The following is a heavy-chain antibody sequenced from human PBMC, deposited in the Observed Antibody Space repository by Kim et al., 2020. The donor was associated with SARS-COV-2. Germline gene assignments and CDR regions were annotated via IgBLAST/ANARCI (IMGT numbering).Heavy chain of an antibody. V-gene: IGHV3-74*01. CDR3: ASYDYDSSVR. Sequence: GGSLRLSCAASGFTFSSYWMHWVRQAPGKGLVWVSRLNSDGSSTSYADSVKGRFTISRDNAKNTLYLQMNSLRAEDTAVYYCASYDYDSSVRWGQGTLVTVSS. J-gene: IGHJ4*02. D-gene: IGHD3-22*01. CDR2: LNSDGSST. CDR1: GFTFSSYW.